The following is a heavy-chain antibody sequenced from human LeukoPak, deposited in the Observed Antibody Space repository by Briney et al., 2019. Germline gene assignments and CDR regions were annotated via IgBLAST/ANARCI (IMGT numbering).Heavy chain of an antibody. CDR3: AKDAPVTTIVVGIIDY. Sequence: PGGSLRLSCAASGFTFSSYGMHWVRQAPGKGLEWVAFIRYDGSNKYYADSVKGRFTISRGNSKNTLYLQMNSLRAEDTAVYYCAKDAPVTTIVVGIIDYWGQGTLATVSS. V-gene: IGHV3-30*02. CDR1: GFTFSSYG. D-gene: IGHD3-22*01. J-gene: IGHJ4*02. CDR2: IRYDGSNK.